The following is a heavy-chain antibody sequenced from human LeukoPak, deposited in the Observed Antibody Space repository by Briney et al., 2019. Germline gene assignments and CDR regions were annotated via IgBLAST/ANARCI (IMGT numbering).Heavy chain of an antibody. CDR1: GFIVSIFD. CDR3: ARAGQWFSHAYDI. V-gene: IGHV3-13*01. CDR2: IGTAGDT. D-gene: IGHD3-10*01. Sequence: GGSLRLSCAASGFIVSIFDMHWVRQVPGKGLEWVSGIGTAGDTHYPDSVKGRLHISRENAKNSFYLQMNSLRVGDTAVYYCARAGQWFSHAYDIWGQGTTVTVSS. J-gene: IGHJ3*02.